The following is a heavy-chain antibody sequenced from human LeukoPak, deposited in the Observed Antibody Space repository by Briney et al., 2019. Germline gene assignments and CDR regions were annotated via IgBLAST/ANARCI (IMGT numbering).Heavy chain of an antibody. CDR3: TTDKITIFGVVIGTH. V-gene: IGHV3-15*01. J-gene: IGHJ4*02. D-gene: IGHD3-3*01. CDR2: LNSKTAGGTT. CDR1: GFTRSNAW. Sequence: GGSLRFSCAASGFTRSNAWMSWVRQAQGKEREWVRRLNSKTAGGTTDYAAPVKGRFTISRDDSKNTLYLQMNSLKTEDTAVYYCTTDKITIFGVVIGTHWGQGTLVTVSS.